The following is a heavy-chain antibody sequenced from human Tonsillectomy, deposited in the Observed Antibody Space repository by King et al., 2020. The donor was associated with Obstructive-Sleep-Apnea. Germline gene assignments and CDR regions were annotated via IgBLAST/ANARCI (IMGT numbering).Heavy chain of an antibody. Sequence: QLVQSGAEVKKPGESLRISCKGSGYSFTSYWISWVRQMPGKGLEWMGRIDPSDSYTNYSPSFQGHVTISADKSISTAYLQWSSLKASDTAMYDCARHPPGQRNYYYGMDVWGQGTTVTVSS. V-gene: IGHV5-10-1*03. J-gene: IGHJ6*02. CDR2: IDPSDSYT. CDR1: GYSFTSYW. D-gene: IGHD5-24*01. CDR3: ARHPPGQRNYYYGMDV.